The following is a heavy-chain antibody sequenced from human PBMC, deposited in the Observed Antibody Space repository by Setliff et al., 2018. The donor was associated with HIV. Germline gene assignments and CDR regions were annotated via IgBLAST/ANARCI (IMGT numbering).Heavy chain of an antibody. D-gene: IGHD3-16*01. CDR2: INSGGII. CDR3: AKLDYYDYSSSWARKVVIDF. Sequence: PGASLRLSCAASGRTLSNAARTGVRQKPWRGLEWVSLINSGGIIYYAESVKGRVTITRDSSNNTLSLQMSSLRAEDTALYYCAKLDYYDYSSSWARKVVIDFWGRGTMVTVSS. CDR1: GRTLSNAA. V-gene: IGHV3-23*01. J-gene: IGHJ3*01.